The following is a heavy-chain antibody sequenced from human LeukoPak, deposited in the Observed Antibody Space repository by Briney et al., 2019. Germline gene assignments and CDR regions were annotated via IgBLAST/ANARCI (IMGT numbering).Heavy chain of an antibody. V-gene: IGHV4-59*01. CDR1: GGPFSDYY. D-gene: IGHD5-24*01. CDR3: ARDKDGYDY. CDR2: IYYSGST. Sequence: KPSETLALTCAVYGGPFSDYYWSWIRQPPGKGLEWIGYIYYSGSTNYNPSLKSRVTISVDTSKNQFSLKLSSVTAADTAVYYCARDKDGYDYWGQGTLVTVSS. J-gene: IGHJ4*02.